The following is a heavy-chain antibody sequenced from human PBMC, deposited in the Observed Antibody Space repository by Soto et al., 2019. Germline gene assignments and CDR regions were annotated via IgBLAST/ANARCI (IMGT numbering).Heavy chain of an antibody. J-gene: IGHJ4*02. V-gene: IGHV1-8*01. CDR1: GYTFTGYD. D-gene: IGHD1-26*01. CDR3: AGEKVGSTGIDF. Sequence: QAQLVQSGAEVKKPGASVKVSCKASGYTFTGYDINWVRQATGQGLEWMGWMNPNSGNTGYAQNFQVRVTMTRDNSITTAYMELTSLRDEDSAVYYCAGEKVGSTGIDFWGQGTLVTVSS. CDR2: MNPNSGNT.